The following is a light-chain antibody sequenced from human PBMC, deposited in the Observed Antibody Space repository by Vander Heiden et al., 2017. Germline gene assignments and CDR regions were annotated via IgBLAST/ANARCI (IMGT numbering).Light chain of an antibody. J-gene: IGLJ3*02. V-gene: IGLV1-44*01. Sequence: QSVLTPPSSASGPPGQKVTISCSGTGSNMGSNTVSWYQQHPGAAPKLLIFSNSRRPSGVPDRCCGCKAGTSAAPDTSGLQSEDEADDYGAAWDASMNGVVFGGGTKLNV. CDR2: SNS. CDR1: GSNMGSNT. CDR3: AAWDASMNGVV.